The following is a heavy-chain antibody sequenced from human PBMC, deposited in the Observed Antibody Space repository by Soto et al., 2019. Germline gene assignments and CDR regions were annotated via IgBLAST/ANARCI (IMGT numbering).Heavy chain of an antibody. CDR1: GYTFLNYG. CDR3: ARGAVLGVILIYDMDV. V-gene: IGHV1-18*01. Sequence: ASVKVSCKASGYTFLNYGISWVRQAPGQGLEWMGWISAYNGNTKYAQKLQGRVTMTTDTSTSTAYMELRSLRSDDTAVYYCARGAVLGVILIYDMDVWGQGTTVTVS. J-gene: IGHJ6*02. D-gene: IGHD3-10*01. CDR2: ISAYNGNT.